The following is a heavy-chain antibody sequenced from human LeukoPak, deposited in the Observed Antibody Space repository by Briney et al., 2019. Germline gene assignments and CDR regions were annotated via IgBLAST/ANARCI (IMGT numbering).Heavy chain of an antibody. V-gene: IGHV3-48*03. CDR2: ISSSGSTI. CDR3: ARDSYGSPFDY. Sequence: GGSLRLSCAASGFIFSSYEMNWVRQAPGKGLEWVSYISSSGSTIYYADSVKGRFTISRDNAKNSLYLQMNSLRAEDTAVYYCARDSYGSPFDYWGQGTLVTVSS. J-gene: IGHJ4*02. CDR1: GFIFSSYE. D-gene: IGHD5-18*01.